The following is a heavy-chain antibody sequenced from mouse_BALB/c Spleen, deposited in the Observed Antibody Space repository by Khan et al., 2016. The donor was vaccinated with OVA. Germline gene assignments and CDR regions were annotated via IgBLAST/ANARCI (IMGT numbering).Heavy chain of an antibody. CDR3: ARGGYSSFAY. CDR1: GYSFTSYL. D-gene: IGHD1-3*01. CDR2: IYPGNSDT. J-gene: IGHJ3*01. V-gene: IGHV1-5*01. Sequence: VQLQQSGTVLARPGASVKMSCKASGYSFTSYLIHWVKQRPGQGLEWIGDIYPGNSDTTYNQKFKDKDKLTEGTSANTAYRELSSLTNEDSAVYYCARGGYSSFAYWGQGTLVTVSA.